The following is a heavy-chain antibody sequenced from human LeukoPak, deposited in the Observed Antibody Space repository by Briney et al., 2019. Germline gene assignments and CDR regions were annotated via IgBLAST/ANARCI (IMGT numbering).Heavy chain of an antibody. CDR3: ARVWSRGYSYGYYEDY. D-gene: IGHD5-18*01. V-gene: IGHV3-48*01. Sequence: GGSLRLSCAASGFTFSSYSMNWVRQAPGKGLEWVSYISSSSSTIYYADSVKGRFTISRDNAKNSLYLQMNSLRAEDTAVYYCARVWSRGYSYGYYEDYWGQGTLVTVSS. CDR1: GFTFSSYS. CDR2: ISSSSSTI. J-gene: IGHJ4*02.